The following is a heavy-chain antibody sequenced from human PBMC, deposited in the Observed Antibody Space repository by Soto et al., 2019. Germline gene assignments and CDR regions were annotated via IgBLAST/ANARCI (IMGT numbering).Heavy chain of an antibody. D-gene: IGHD2-15*01. CDR2: ISHDGSDK. Sequence: GGSLRLSCAASGFTFSSYDMHWVRQAPGKGLEWVAVISHDGSDKYYADSVKGRFTISRDNSKNTLYLQMNSLRAEDTAVYYCAKAVVAAPDAFDVWGQGTMVTVS. CDR3: AKAVVAAPDAFDV. CDR1: GFTFSSYD. V-gene: IGHV3-30*18. J-gene: IGHJ3*01.